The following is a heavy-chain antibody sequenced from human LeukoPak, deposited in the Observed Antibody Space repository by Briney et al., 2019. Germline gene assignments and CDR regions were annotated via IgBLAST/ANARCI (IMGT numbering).Heavy chain of an antibody. Sequence: PSETLSLTCTVSGGSISGYYWSWIRQPPGKGLEWIGEINHSGSTNYNPSLKSRVTISVDTSKNQFSLKLSSVTAADTAVYYCARSMGQYRYDAFDIWGQGTMVTVSS. CDR2: INHSGST. CDR3: ARSMGQYRYDAFDI. D-gene: IGHD3-16*01. CDR1: GGSISGYY. J-gene: IGHJ3*02. V-gene: IGHV4-34*01.